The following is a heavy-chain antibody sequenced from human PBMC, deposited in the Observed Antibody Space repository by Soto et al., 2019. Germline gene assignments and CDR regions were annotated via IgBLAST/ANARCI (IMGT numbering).Heavy chain of an antibody. D-gene: IGHD2-2*01. J-gene: IGHJ6*02. V-gene: IGHV3-30*18. CDR1: GFTFSSYG. CDR3: AKTTFYCISTSCYHSYGMDV. CDR2: ISYDGSNK. Sequence: QVQLVESGGGVVQPGRSLRLSCAASGFTFSSYGMHWVRQAPGKGLEWVAVISYDGSNKYYADSVKGRFTISRDNSKNTXDRXMNSLRAEDTAVYYCAKTTFYCISTSCYHSYGMDVWGQGTTVTVSS.